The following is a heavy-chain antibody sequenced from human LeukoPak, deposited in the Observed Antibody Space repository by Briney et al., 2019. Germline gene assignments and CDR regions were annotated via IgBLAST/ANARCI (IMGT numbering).Heavy chain of an antibody. Sequence: PSQTLSLTCTVSGGSISSGGYYWSWIRQHPGKGLEWIGYIYYSGSTYCNPSLKSRVTISVDTSKNQFSLKLSSVTAADTAVYYCARGRFRGYCSSTSCYTSDYWGQGTLVTVSS. D-gene: IGHD2-2*02. V-gene: IGHV4-31*03. CDR3: ARGRFRGYCSSTSCYTSDY. J-gene: IGHJ4*02. CDR2: IYYSGST. CDR1: GGSISSGGYY.